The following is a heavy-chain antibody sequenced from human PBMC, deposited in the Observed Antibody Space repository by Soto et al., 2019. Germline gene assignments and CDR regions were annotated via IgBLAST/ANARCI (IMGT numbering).Heavy chain of an antibody. D-gene: IGHD2-15*01. CDR2: ISYDGSNK. CDR1: GFTFSSYG. V-gene: IGHV3-30*18. Sequence: GGSLRLSCAASGFTFSSYGMHWVRQAPGKGLEWVAVISYDGSNKYYADSVKGRFTISRDNSKNTLYLQMDSLRAEDTAVYYCAKXFQYCSGGSCYPYYFDYWGQGTLVTVSS. CDR3: AKXFQYCSGGSCYPYYFDY. J-gene: IGHJ4*02.